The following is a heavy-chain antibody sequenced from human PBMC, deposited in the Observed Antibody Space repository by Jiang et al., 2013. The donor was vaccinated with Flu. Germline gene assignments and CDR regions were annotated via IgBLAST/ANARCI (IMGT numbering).Heavy chain of an antibody. CDR2: IPIFGTA. D-gene: IGHD5-24*01. Sequence: IPIFGTANYAQKFQGRVTITADESTSTAYMELSSLRSEDTAVYYCARGGMATIRRERGYYYYGMDVWGQGTTVTVSS. V-gene: IGHV1-69*01. J-gene: IGHJ6*02. CDR3: ARGGMATIRRERGYYYYGMDV.